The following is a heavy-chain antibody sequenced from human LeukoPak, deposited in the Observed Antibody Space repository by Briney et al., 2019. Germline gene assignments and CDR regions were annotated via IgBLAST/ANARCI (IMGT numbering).Heavy chain of an antibody. CDR2: INPNSCGT. J-gene: IGHJ4*02. D-gene: IGHD3-9*01. V-gene: IGHV1-2*02. CDR1: GYTFTGYY. Sequence: GASVKVSCKASGYTFTGYYMHWVRQAPGQGLAWVGWINPNSCGTNYAQKFQGRVTMTRDTSISTAYMELSRLRSDDTAVYYCARSVYFDWLSLNWGQGTLVTVSS. CDR3: ARSVYFDWLSLN.